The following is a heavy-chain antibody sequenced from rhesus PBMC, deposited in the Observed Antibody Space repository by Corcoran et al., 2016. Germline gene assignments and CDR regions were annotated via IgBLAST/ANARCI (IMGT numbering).Heavy chain of an antibody. D-gene: IGHD6-31*01. CDR2: ISWDGGST. V-gene: IGHV3-201*01. CDR1: GFTLDAYA. CDR3: AKSGAAAGRRLYYFDY. J-gene: IGHJ4*01. Sequence: EVQLVESGGGVVQPGGSLRLSCAASGFTLDAYAMHWVRQAPWKGREWVSAISWDGGSTGYADSVKGRFTISRDNAKNSLDLQMDRLRAEDTALYYCAKSGAAAGRRLYYFDYWGQGVLVTVSS.